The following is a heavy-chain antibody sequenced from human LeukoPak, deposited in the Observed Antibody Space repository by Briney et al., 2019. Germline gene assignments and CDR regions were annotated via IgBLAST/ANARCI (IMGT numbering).Heavy chain of an antibody. D-gene: IGHD6-19*01. CDR3: ARVSSGWYWDY. CDR1: GGSISSYY. J-gene: IGHJ4*02. V-gene: IGHV4-59*01. CDR2: IYYSGST. Sequence: SETLSLTCTVSGGSISSYYWSWIRQPPGKGLEWIGYIYYSGSTNYNPSLKSRVTISVDTSKNQFPLKLSSVTAADTAVYYCARVSSGWYWDYWGQGTLVTVSS.